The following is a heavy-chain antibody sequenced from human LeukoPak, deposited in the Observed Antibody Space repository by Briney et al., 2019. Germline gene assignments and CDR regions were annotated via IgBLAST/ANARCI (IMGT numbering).Heavy chain of an antibody. Sequence: GGSLRLSCAASGFTFRRYWMSWVRQAPGKGLEWVGNINEDESKEYYMDSVKGRFTISRDNAKNSLHLQMNSLRAEDTAVYYCTRDSPGYGAYDFDWGQGTLVTVSS. CDR3: TRDSPGYGAYDFD. D-gene: IGHD5-12*01. V-gene: IGHV3-7*04. J-gene: IGHJ4*02. CDR1: GFTFRRYW. CDR2: INEDESKE.